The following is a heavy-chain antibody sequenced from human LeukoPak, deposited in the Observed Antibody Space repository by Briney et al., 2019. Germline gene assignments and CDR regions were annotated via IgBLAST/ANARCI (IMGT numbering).Heavy chain of an antibody. V-gene: IGHV3-30*18. D-gene: IGHD3-16*02. CDR3: AKDGLRLGELSY. CDR2: ISYDGSNK. Sequence: PGRSLRLSCAASGSTFSGYGMHWVRQAPGKGLEWVAVISYDGSNKYYADSVKGRFTISRDNSKNTLYLQMNSLRAEDTAVYYCAKDGLRLGELSYWGQGPLVTVSS. CDR1: GSTFSGYG. J-gene: IGHJ4*02.